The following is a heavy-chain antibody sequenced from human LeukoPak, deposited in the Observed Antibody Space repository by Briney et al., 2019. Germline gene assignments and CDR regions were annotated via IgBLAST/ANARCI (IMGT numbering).Heavy chain of an antibody. V-gene: IGHV1-8*02. CDR1: GYTFTGYY. Sequence: ASVKVSCKASGYTFTGYYMHWVRQAPGQGLEWMGWMNPNSGNTGYAQKFQGRVTMTRNTSISTAYMELSSLRSEDTAVYYCARGRMRNGRYCSGGSCYTPIMYYFDYWGQGTLVTVSS. CDR2: MNPNSGNT. D-gene: IGHD2-15*01. J-gene: IGHJ4*02. CDR3: ARGRMRNGRYCSGGSCYTPIMYYFDY.